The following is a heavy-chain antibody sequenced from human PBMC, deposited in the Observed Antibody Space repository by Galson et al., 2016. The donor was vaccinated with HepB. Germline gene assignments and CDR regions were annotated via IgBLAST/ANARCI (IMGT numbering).Heavy chain of an antibody. V-gene: IGHV3-21*01. CDR1: GFTFNNYA. CDR3: ARLLTSSSWYGWFDP. Sequence: SLRLSCAASGFTFNNYAIHWVRQAPGKGLEWVSSISSGSSYIYYADSVKGRFTNSRDNAKNSLYLQMNSLRAEDTALYYCARLLTSSSWYGWFDPWGQGTLVTVSS. CDR2: ISSGSSYI. J-gene: IGHJ5*02. D-gene: IGHD6-13*01.